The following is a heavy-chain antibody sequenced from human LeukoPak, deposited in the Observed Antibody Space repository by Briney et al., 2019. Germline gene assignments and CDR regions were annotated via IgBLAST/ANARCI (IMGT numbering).Heavy chain of an antibody. J-gene: IGHJ4*02. CDR2: IYYSGST. CDR1: GGSISSYY. D-gene: IGHD5-24*01. CDR3: ARARDGYNFYFDY. V-gene: IGHV4-59*01. Sequence: SETLSLTCTVSGGSISSYYWSWIRQPPGKGLEWIGYIYYSGSTNYNPSLKSRVTISVDTSKNQFSLKLSSVTAADTAVYYCARARDGYNFYFDYWGQGTLVTVSS.